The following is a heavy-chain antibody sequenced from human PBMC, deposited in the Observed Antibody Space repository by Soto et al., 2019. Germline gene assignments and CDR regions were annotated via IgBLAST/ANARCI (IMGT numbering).Heavy chain of an antibody. CDR3: AGGPFSHGRDYGDYYDAFDI. CDR1: GYTFTSYY. CDR2: INPSGGST. V-gene: IGHV1-46*01. J-gene: IGHJ3*02. Sequence: QVQLVQSGAEVKKPGASVKVSCKASGYTFTSYYMHWVRQAPGQGLEWMGIINPSGGSTSYAQKCQGRVTMTRDTSTSTVYMELSSLRSEDTAVYYCAGGPFSHGRDYGDYYDAFDIWGQGTMVTVSS. D-gene: IGHD4-17*01.